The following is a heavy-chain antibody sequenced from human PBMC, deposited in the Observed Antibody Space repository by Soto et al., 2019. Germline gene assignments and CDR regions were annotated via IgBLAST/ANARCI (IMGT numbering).Heavy chain of an antibody. V-gene: IGHV3-23*01. CDR3: AKAFGGGWPYYFDS. Sequence: PGGSLRLSCVASGFSFNPYVMAWVRQAPGRGLEWVAAIRSNTAITHYPDSMRGRFTISRVNSENTIFLQMHSLRVEDSAVYFCAKAFGGGWPYYFDSWGQGTLVTVSS. D-gene: IGHD3-10*01. J-gene: IGHJ4*02. CDR2: IRSNTAIT. CDR1: GFSFNPYV.